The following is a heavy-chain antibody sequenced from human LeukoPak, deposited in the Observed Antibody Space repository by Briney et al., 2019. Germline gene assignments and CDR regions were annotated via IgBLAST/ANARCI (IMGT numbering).Heavy chain of an antibody. Sequence: PSETLSLTCTVSGGSISNNYWSWIRQPPGKGLEWIAYIYYSQAVRYHPSLKSRVTISADTSNNQLSLKLSSVTAADTAVYYCARNDYSDSNSDYFDYWGQGILVTVSS. D-gene: IGHD4-11*01. CDR3: ARNDYSDSNSDYFDY. CDR2: IYYSQAV. V-gene: IGHV4-59*01. CDR1: GGSISNNY. J-gene: IGHJ4*02.